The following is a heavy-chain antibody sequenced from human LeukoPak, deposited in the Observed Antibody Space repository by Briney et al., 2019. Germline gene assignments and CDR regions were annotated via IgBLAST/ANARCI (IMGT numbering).Heavy chain of an antibody. J-gene: IGHJ6*04. D-gene: IGHD3-10*01. CDR3: ARARSGYYYYYYGMDV. Sequence: SETLPLTCAVYGGSFSGYYWSWIRQPPGKGLEWIGEINHSGSTNYNPSLKSRVTISVDTSKNQFSLKLSSVTAADTAVYYCARARSGYYYYYYGMDVWGKGTTVTVSS. V-gene: IGHV4-34*01. CDR2: INHSGST. CDR1: GGSFSGYY.